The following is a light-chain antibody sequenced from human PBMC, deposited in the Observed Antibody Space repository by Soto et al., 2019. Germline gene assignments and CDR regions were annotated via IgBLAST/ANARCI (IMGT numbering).Light chain of an antibody. J-gene: IGKJ1*01. Sequence: DIQMTQAPSTLSASVGDRVTITCRASQSVSRWLAWYQQKPGKAPKLLIYKASTLESGVPSRFSGSGSGTEFTHAISSLQPDDSATYYCQQYNDNWTFGQGTKVDIK. V-gene: IGKV1-5*03. CDR2: KAS. CDR3: QQYNDNWT. CDR1: QSVSRW.